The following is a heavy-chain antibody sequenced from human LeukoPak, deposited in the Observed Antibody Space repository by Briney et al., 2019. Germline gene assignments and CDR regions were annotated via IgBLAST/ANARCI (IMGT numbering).Heavy chain of an antibody. CDR3: TKDQYYYDSSGYYYSDY. V-gene: IGHV3-23*01. J-gene: IGHJ4*02. CDR2: ISGSGGST. D-gene: IGHD3-22*01. CDR1: GFTVSGNY. Sequence: GGSLRLSCAVSGFTVSGNYMSWVRQAPGKGLEWVSAISGSGGSTYYADSVKGRFTISRDNSKNTLYLQMNSLRAEDTAVYYCTKDQYYYDSSGYYYSDYWGQGTLVTVSS.